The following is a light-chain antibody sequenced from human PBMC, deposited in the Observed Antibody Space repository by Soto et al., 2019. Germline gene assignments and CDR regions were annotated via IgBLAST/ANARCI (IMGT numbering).Light chain of an antibody. Sequence: QSVRTQPPSVSGAPGQRVTLSCTGNSSNLGAGYDVHWYKQVPGAAPKLVIFGNRNRPSGVPERFSGSKSGTSASLAITGLQAEDEADYYCQAYDYSLTASVFGGGTKLTVL. CDR3: QAYDYSLTASV. CDR1: SSNLGAGYD. J-gene: IGLJ3*02. V-gene: IGLV1-40*01. CDR2: GNR.